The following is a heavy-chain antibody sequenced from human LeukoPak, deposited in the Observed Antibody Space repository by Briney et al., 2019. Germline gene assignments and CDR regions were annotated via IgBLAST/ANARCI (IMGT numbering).Heavy chain of an antibody. J-gene: IGHJ4*02. Sequence: SGPTLVNTTQTLTLTCTFSGFSLSTSGVGVGWIRQPPGKALEWLALICWDDDKRYSPSLKSRLTITKDTSKNQVVLTMTNMDPVDPATYSCARMFLVRDSSGYYYLSLGFDYWGQGTLVTVSS. CDR2: ICWDDDK. V-gene: IGHV2-5*02. CDR1: GFSLSTSGVG. CDR3: ARMFLVRDSSGYYYLSLGFDY. D-gene: IGHD3-22*01.